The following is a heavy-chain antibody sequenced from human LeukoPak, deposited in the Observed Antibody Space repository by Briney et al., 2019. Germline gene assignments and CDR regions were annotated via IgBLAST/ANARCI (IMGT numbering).Heavy chain of an antibody. Sequence: GGSLRLSCAASGFNFRSQGMHWVRQAPGKGLEWVAVAYDDASNQYYADSVKGRFTVSKDDSKNTLYIQMNSLRAEDTAVYYCATGGRYYYDQWGQGTLVTVSS. CDR3: ATGGRYYYDQ. J-gene: IGHJ4*02. CDR1: GFNFRSQG. CDR2: AYDDASNQ. D-gene: IGHD3-22*01. V-gene: IGHV3-33*01.